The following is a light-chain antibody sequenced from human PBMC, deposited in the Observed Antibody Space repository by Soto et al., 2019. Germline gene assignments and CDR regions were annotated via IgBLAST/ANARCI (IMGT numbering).Light chain of an antibody. CDR3: QQYNKWPPFT. CDR1: QSVSSN. CDR2: GAS. J-gene: IGKJ3*01. V-gene: IGKV3D-15*01. Sequence: EIVMTQSPATLSVSPGERATLSCRASQSVSSNLAWYQQKPGQAPRLLIYGASTRATGVPARFSGSGSGTEFTLAISGLQSEDFAVYYCQQYNKWPPFTFGPGTKVDIK.